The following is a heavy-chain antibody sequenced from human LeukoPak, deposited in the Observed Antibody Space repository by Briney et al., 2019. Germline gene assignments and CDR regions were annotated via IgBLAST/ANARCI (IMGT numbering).Heavy chain of an antibody. CDR2: MNPNSGNT. D-gene: IGHD2-2*01. Sequence: ASVKVSCKASGYTFTSYGISWVRQATGQGLEWMGWMNPNSGNTGYAQKFQGRVTMTRNTSISTAYMELSSLRSEDTAVYYCARFKPYCSSTSCYGGKYYYYYYGMDVWGQGTTVTVSS. J-gene: IGHJ6*02. V-gene: IGHV1-8*02. CDR3: ARFKPYCSSTSCYGGKYYYYYYGMDV. CDR1: GYTFTSYG.